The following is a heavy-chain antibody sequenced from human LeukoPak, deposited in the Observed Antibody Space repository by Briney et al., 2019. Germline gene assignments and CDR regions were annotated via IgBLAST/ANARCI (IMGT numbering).Heavy chain of an antibody. Sequence: PSETLSLTCAVSGGFISSGGYYWGWIRHPPGKGLEWIVSVHHSGITYYNTSLKSRVTISVDKSKNQFSLELTSVTAADTAVYYCARNPPNYYDSSGRMGAFDVWGQGTMVTVSS. CDR1: GGFISSGGYY. D-gene: IGHD3-22*01. CDR2: VHHSGIT. V-gene: IGHV4-39*01. CDR3: ARNPPNYYDSSGRMGAFDV. J-gene: IGHJ3*01.